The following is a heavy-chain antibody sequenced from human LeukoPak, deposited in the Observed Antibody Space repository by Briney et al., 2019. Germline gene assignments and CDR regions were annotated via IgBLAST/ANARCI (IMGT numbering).Heavy chain of an antibody. CDR2: IYPGDSDT. J-gene: IGHJ3*02. CDR3: AMAVVIMGVEAFDI. V-gene: IGHV5-51*01. Sequence: GESLKISCKISGYKLTNNWIGWVRQMPGKGLEWMGIIYPGDSDTRYSPSFQGQVTISADKSISTAYLQWSSLKASDTAMYYCAMAVVIMGVEAFDIWGQGTMVTVSS. CDR1: GYKLTNNW. D-gene: IGHD3-3*01.